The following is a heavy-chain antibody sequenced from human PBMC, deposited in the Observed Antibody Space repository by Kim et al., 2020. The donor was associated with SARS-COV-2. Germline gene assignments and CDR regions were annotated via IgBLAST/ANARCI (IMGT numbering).Heavy chain of an antibody. J-gene: IGHJ5*02. Sequence: QKFQGRVTITRDTSASTAYMELSSLRSEDTAVYYCARDPGLGSSLHWFDPWGQGTLVTVSS. D-gene: IGHD6-13*01. V-gene: IGHV1-3*01. CDR3: ARDPGLGSSLHWFDP.